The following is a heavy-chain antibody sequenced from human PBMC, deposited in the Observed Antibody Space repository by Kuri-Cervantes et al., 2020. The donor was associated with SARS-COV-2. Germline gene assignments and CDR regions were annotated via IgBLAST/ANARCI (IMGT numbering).Heavy chain of an antibody. CDR2: IKPEGGEK. V-gene: IGHV3-7*01. CDR1: GFTFRSCW. D-gene: IGHD6-19*01. CDR3: ARDLAPVSGPTENYFDY. Sequence: GGSLRLSCAASGFTFRSCWMSWVRQAPGKGLEWVAAIKPEGGEKHYVDSVRGRFTISRDDAKNSLYLQMNSLRAEDTAVYYCARDLAPVSGPTENYFDYWGQGTLVTVSS. J-gene: IGHJ4*02.